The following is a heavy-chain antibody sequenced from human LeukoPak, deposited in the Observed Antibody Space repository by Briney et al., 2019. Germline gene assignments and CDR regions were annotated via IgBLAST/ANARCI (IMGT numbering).Heavy chain of an antibody. Sequence: GASVKVSCKASGYTFTGYYMHWVRQAPGQGLEWMGWINPNSGGTNYAQKFQGRVTMTRDTSISTAYMELSRLRSDDTAVYYCAREGGGGSYYFDYWGQGTLVTVSS. D-gene: IGHD2-15*01. CDR2: INPNSGGT. J-gene: IGHJ4*02. CDR1: GYTFTGYY. CDR3: AREGGGGSYYFDY. V-gene: IGHV1-2*02.